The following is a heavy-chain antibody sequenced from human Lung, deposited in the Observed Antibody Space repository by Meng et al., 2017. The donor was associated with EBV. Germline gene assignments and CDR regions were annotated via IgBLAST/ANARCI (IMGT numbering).Heavy chain of an antibody. CDR3: ARGADEYGGNAFDF. CDR2: IYYSGIT. D-gene: IGHD4-23*01. J-gene: IGHJ4*02. V-gene: IGHV4-31*03. CDR1: GASISSAYNY. Sequence: QVQPPDPGPRLVEHSQPLSLICTVSGASISSAYNYWTWIRQRPGRGLEWIGYIYYSGITYYNPSLQSRLTISADTSKNQFSLMLTSLTAADTAVYYCARGADEYGGNAFDFWGQGALVTVSS.